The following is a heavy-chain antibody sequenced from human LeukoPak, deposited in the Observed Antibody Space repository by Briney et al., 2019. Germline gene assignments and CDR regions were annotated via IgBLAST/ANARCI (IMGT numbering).Heavy chain of an antibody. D-gene: IGHD3-22*01. Sequence: KTSETLSLTCAVYGGSFSGYYWSWIRQPPGKGLEWIGEINHSESTNYNPSLKSRVTISVDTSKNQFSLKLSSVTAADTAVYYCAITSDYYDIALDYGGREPLVTVPS. CDR3: AITSDYYDIALDY. J-gene: IGHJ4*02. CDR2: INHSEST. V-gene: IGHV4-34*01. CDR1: GGSFSGYY.